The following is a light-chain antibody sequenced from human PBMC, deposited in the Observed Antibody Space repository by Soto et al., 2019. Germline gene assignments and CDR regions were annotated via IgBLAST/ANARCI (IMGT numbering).Light chain of an antibody. CDR1: QSVSSN. Sequence: EIVKTQSPATLSVSPGERATLSCRASQSVSSNLAWYQQKPGQAPRLLIYGASTRATGIPARFSGSGSGTEFTLTISSLQSEDFAVYYCQQYNNWPLALTFGGGTKVEIK. J-gene: IGKJ4*01. CDR2: GAS. CDR3: QQYNNWPLALT. V-gene: IGKV3-15*01.